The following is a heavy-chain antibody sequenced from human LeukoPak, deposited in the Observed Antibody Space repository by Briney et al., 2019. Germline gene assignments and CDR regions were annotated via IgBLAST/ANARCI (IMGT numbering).Heavy chain of an antibody. CDR2: ISRLVDTI. V-gene: IGHV3-11*01. D-gene: IGHD2-21*02. CDR1: GFTFTDYF. J-gene: IGHJ4*02. CDR3: ARVRRGGDSRYFDY. Sequence: GGSLRLSCAAPGFTFTDYFMGWIRQAPGKGLEWVSHISRLVDTIDYADSVRGRFTISRDNAKNSLYLQMNSLRAENTAVYFCARVRRGGDSRYFDYWGQGALVTVSS.